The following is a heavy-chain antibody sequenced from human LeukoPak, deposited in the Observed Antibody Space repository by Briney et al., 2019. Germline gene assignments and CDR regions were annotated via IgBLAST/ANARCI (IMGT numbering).Heavy chain of an antibody. Sequence: GGSLRLSCAASGFTFSSYGMRWVRQPPGKGLEWVAFIRYDGGNKYYADSVKGRFTIARDNSKHTLYLQMNSLRAEDTAVYYCAKEILEDYGDYDAFDIWGQGTMVTVSS. CDR3: AKEILEDYGDYDAFDI. V-gene: IGHV3-30*02. D-gene: IGHD4-17*01. J-gene: IGHJ3*02. CDR2: IRYDGGNK. CDR1: GFTFSSYG.